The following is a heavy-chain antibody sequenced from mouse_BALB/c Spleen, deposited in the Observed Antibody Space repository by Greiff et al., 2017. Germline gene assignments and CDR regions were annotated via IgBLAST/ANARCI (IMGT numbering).Heavy chain of an antibody. V-gene: IGHV5-9-4*01. CDR3: ARDYYGSSYWYFDV. J-gene: IGHJ1*01. CDR1: GFTFSSYA. Sequence: EVKLVESGGGLVEPGGSLKLSCAASGFTFSSYAMSWVRQSPEKRLEWVAEISSGGSYTYYPDTVTGRFTISRDNAKNTLYLEMSSLRSEDTAMYYCARDYYGSSYWYFDVWGAGTTVTVSS. D-gene: IGHD1-1*01. CDR2: ISSGGSYT.